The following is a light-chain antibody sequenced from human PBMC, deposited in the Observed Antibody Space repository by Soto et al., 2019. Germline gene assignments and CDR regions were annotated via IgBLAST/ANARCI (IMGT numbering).Light chain of an antibody. Sequence: EILMTQSPATLSVSPGERATLSCRASQSVSNNLAWYQQKPGQAPRLLIYAVSSRPAGIPARFSGSGSGTEFTLTINSLQSEDVAVYYCQQYSGPPWTFGQGTKVDIK. CDR3: QQYSGPPWT. V-gene: IGKV3-15*01. J-gene: IGKJ1*01. CDR1: QSVSNN. CDR2: AVS.